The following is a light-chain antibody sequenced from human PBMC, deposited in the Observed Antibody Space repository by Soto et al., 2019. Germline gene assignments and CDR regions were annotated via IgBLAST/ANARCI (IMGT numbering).Light chain of an antibody. Sequence: DILMTQSPATVSVSLGDSVSLSCRANESIANNLAWYQQKPGQPPRLLIYSASTRAPGIPARVSGGGSGTQFSLTISILQSEDFALYYCHQYNEWPRGTFGPGTKVE. V-gene: IGKV3D-15*01. CDR3: HQYNEWPRGT. CDR1: ESIANN. CDR2: SAS. J-gene: IGKJ1*01.